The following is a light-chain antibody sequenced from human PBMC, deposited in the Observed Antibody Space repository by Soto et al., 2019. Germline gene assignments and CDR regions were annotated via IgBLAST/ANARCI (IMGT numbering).Light chain of an antibody. V-gene: IGKV3-15*01. CDR3: QQYNNWPSS. CDR1: QSVSST. J-gene: IGKJ4*01. Sequence: EIVMTQSPATLSVSPGERATLSRSASQSVSSTLAWYQQKPGQAPRLLIYGASTRATGIPARFSGSGSGTEFTLTISSLQSEDFAVYYCQQYNNWPSSFGGGTKVDIK. CDR2: GAS.